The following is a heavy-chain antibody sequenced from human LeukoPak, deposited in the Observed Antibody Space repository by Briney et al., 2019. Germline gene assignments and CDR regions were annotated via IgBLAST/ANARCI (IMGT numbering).Heavy chain of an antibody. V-gene: IGHV1-69*06. D-gene: IGHD6-13*01. CDR3: ARVADPHSSSSLQTYYDYYYMDV. Sequence: GASVKVSCKASGGTFSSYAISWVRQAPGQGLEWMGGIIPIFGTANYAQKFQGRVTITADKSTSTAYMELSSLRSEDTAVYYCARVADPHSSSSLQTYYDYYYMDVWGKGTTVTVSS. CDR1: GGTFSSYA. CDR2: IIPIFGTA. J-gene: IGHJ6*03.